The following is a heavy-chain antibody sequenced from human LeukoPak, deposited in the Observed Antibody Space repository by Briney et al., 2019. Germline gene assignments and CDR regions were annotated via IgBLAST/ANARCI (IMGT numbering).Heavy chain of an antibody. CDR2: INPSADST. CDR1: GYTFTTYY. Sequence: ALVKVSCKASGYTFTTYYMHWVRQAPGQGLEWMGIINPSADSTSYAQKFQGRVTMTRDTSTSTVYMELSSLRSEDTAVYYCARGPTVTTLYYFDYWGQGTLVTVSS. CDR3: ARGPTVTTLYYFDY. D-gene: IGHD4-17*01. V-gene: IGHV1-46*01. J-gene: IGHJ4*02.